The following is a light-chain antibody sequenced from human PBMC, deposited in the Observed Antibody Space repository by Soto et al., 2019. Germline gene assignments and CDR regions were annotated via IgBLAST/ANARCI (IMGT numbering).Light chain of an antibody. CDR3: SAYTTTNTLI. Sequence: QSVLTQPASVSGSPGQSVTISCTGTSSDVGGYDYVSWYQQHPGTAPKLILYEVSNRPSGVSNRFSGSKSGNTASLIISGLQTEDGADYYCSAYTTTNTLIFGTGTKVTVL. V-gene: IGLV2-14*01. CDR1: SSDVGGYDY. CDR2: EVS. J-gene: IGLJ1*01.